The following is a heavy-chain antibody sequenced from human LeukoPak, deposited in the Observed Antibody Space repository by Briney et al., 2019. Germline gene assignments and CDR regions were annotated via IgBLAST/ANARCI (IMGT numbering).Heavy chain of an antibody. V-gene: IGHV3-15*01. CDR3: TTPWQQLVPSDY. J-gene: IGHJ4*02. CDR1: GFTFSDAW. Sequence: GGSLRLSCTASGFTFSDAWMSWVRQAPGKGLEWVGRIKSKTDGETADYAAPVRGRFTISRDDSTNTLYLQMNSLKTEDTAVYYCTTPWQQLVPSDYWGQGALVTVSS. CDR2: IKSKTDGETA. D-gene: IGHD6-13*01.